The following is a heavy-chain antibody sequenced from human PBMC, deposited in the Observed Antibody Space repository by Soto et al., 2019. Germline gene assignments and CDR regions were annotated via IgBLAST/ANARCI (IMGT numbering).Heavy chain of an antibody. Sequence: EVQLLESGGGLVQPGGSLRLSCAASGFSFSSYAMNWVRQAPGKGLEWVSAISGSSGSTYYADSVKGRFTNSRDNSKNTLYLQMNSLIAEDTAVYYCAKEDLERDYFDYWGQGTLVTVSS. D-gene: IGHD1-1*01. J-gene: IGHJ4*02. CDR3: AKEDLERDYFDY. CDR2: ISGSSGST. CDR1: GFSFSSYA. V-gene: IGHV3-23*01.